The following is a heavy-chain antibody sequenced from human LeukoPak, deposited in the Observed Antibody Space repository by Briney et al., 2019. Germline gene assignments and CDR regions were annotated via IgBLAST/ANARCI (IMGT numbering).Heavy chain of an antibody. CDR2: ITKSGDQT. CDR1: GITFSNSA. J-gene: IGHJ4*02. V-gene: IGHV3-23*01. D-gene: IGHD1-26*01. Sequence: PGGSLRLSCVPSGITFSNSALSWVRQAPGKGLEWVSTITKSGDQTHYADSVRGLFTISRDIFKNTLYLQMNSLRAEDTAVYYCANDRYELRYSGSYYPYFDYWGQGTLVTVSS. CDR3: ANDRYELRYSGSYYPYFDY.